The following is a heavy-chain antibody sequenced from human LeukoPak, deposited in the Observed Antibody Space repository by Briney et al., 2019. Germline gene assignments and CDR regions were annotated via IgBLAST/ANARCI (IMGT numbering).Heavy chain of an antibody. Sequence: GGSLRLSCAASGFTFSSYSMNWVRQAPGKGLEWVSYISSSSSTIYYADSVKGRFTISRDNAKNSLYLQMNSLRAEDTALYYCAKPYHAGPYDAFDIWGQGTMVTVSS. CDR2: ISSSSSTI. D-gene: IGHD6-13*01. V-gene: IGHV3-48*04. CDR3: AKPYHAGPYDAFDI. J-gene: IGHJ3*02. CDR1: GFTFSSYS.